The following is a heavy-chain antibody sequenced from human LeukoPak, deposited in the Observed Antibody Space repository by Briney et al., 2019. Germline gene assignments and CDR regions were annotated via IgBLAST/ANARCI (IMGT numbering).Heavy chain of an antibody. CDR1: GFTFSSYS. V-gene: IGHV3-21*01. CDR3: PRFQSGSYYSDY. D-gene: IGHD1-26*01. J-gene: IGHJ4*02. Sequence: PGGSLRLSCAASGFTFSSYSMNWVRQAPGKGLEWVSSITFSSSYIYYADSVKGRFTISRDNAKNSLYLQMDSLRDEDTAVYFCPRFQSGSYYSDYWGQGTLVTVSS. CDR2: ITFSSSYI.